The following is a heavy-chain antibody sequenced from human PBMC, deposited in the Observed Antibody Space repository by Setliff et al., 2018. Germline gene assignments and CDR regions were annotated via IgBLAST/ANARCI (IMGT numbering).Heavy chain of an antibody. CDR1: GGSFSGYY. D-gene: IGHD3-22*01. V-gene: IGHV4-34*01. J-gene: IGHJ5*02. Sequence: SETLSLTCAVYGGSFSGYYWSWIRQPPGKGLEWIGEINHSGSTNYNPSLKSRVTISVDTSKNQFSLKLSSVTAADTAVYYCARVVRGITMIVVVPIGWFDPWGQGTLVTVS. CDR2: INHSGST. CDR3: ARVVRGITMIVVVPIGWFDP.